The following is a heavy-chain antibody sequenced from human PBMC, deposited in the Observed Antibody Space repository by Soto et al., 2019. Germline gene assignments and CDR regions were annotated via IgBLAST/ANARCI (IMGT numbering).Heavy chain of an antibody. CDR3: ARRKGDYYDSSGYHYYFDY. D-gene: IGHD3-22*01. J-gene: IGHJ4*02. CDR1: GYTFTGYY. V-gene: IGHV1-2*02. Sequence: ASVKVSCKASGYTFTGYYMHWVRQAPGQGLEWMGWINPNSGGTRSAQKFQGRVTMTRDTSISTAYMELSRLRSDDTAVYYCARRKGDYYDSSGYHYYFDYWGQGTLVTVSS. CDR2: INPNSGGT.